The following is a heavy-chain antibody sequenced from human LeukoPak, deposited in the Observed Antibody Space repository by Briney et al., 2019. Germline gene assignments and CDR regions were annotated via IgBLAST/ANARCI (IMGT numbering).Heavy chain of an antibody. J-gene: IGHJ4*02. CDR2: ISTGGSAI. V-gene: IGHV3-48*02. D-gene: IGHD5-12*01. CDR3: ARDHGGVATICPVY. Sequence: PGGSLRLSCAASGFTFSSYSMKWVRQPPGKGLEWVSYISTGGSAIYYADSVKGRFTISRDNAKNSLHLQMNSLRDEDTAVYYCARDHGGVATICPVYWGQGTLVTVSS. CDR1: GFTFSSYS.